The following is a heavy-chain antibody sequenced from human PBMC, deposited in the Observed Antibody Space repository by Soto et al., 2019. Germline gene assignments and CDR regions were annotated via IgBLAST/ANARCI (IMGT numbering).Heavy chain of an antibody. CDR2: IGTRSDI. V-gene: IGHV3-21*01. D-gene: IGHD2-21*02. Sequence: PVGSLRLSCAGSGFTFSRYSMHWVRQAPGKGLEWVSSIGTRSDIYYADSVKGRFTISRDNAKNSLSLQMNSLRAEDTGVYYCAREETASPLAYGLDVWGQGTTVTVSS. CDR1: GFTFSRYS. CDR3: AREETASPLAYGLDV. J-gene: IGHJ6*02.